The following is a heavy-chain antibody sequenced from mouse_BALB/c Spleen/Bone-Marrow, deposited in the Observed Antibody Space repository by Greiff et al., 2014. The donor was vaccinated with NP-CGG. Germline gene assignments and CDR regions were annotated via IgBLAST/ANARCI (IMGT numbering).Heavy chain of an antibody. CDR1: GYTFTSYV. J-gene: IGHJ2*01. CDR2: INPYNDGT. V-gene: IGHV1-14*01. D-gene: IGHD2-2*01. Sequence: LVESGPELVKPGASVKMSCKASGYTFTSYVMHWVKQTPGQGLEWIGCINPYNDGTKYNEKFKGKATLISDKSSSTAYMELSSLTSEDSAVYYCAREGGYDEDYFDYWGQGTTLTVSS. CDR3: AREGGYDEDYFDY.